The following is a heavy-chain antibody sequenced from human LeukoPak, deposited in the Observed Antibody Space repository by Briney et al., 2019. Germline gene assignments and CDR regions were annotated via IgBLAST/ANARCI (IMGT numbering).Heavy chain of an antibody. D-gene: IGHD6-6*01. J-gene: IGHJ4*02. V-gene: IGHV4-59*01. Sequence: PSETLSLTCTVSGVSISNYYWTWIRQPPGKGLEWVGYIYYSGSTNYNPSLKSRVTMSVDTSKNQFSLKLNSVTAADTAVYYCARFQAPDKRQLDSWGQGTLVTVSS. CDR3: ARFQAPDKRQLDS. CDR2: IYYSGST. CDR1: GVSISNYY.